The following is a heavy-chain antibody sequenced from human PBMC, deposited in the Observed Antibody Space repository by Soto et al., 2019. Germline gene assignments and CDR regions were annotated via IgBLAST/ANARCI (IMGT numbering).Heavy chain of an antibody. CDR2: GYYGGRT. J-gene: IGHJ6*02. CDR3: ARHGAYSTSVYYYYGMDV. D-gene: IGHD6-13*01. CDR1: GGFINNSAYY. Sequence: PSETLSLTCTVSGGFINNSAYYWGWIRQPPGKGLDWIASGYYGGRTYYNPSLKSRVTFSLDTSKSRFSLELGSVTAADTAVYYCARHGAYSTSVYYYYGMDVWGQGTKVTVSS. V-gene: IGHV4-39*01.